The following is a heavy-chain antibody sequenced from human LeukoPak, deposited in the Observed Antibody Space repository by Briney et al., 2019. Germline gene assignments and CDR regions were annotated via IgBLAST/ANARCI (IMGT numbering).Heavy chain of an antibody. CDR1: GFSLSTSGMC. D-gene: IGHD1-26*01. V-gene: IGHV2-70*11. Sequence: SGPALVKPTQTLTLTCTFSGFSLSTSGMCVSWIRQPPGKALEWLARIDWDDDKYYSTSLETRLTISKDTSRNQVVLTMTNMDPGDTATYYCARTLPEWDDAFDVWGQGTMVTVSS. CDR2: IDWDDDK. CDR3: ARTLPEWDDAFDV. J-gene: IGHJ3*01.